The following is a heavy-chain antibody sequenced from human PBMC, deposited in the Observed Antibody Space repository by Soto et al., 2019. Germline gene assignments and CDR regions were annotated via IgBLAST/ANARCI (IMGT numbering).Heavy chain of an antibody. V-gene: IGHV1-69*01. CDR3: ARDGGRHXXXXDY. CDR1: GGTFSSYS. Sequence: QVQLVQSGAEVKKPGSSVKVSCKASGGTFSSYSINWVRQAPGQGLEWMGEIIPIFGTANYAQKFQGRVTITADESTSTAYMELSSLRSEGTAVYYCARDGGRHXXXXDYWGQXTLVTVS. D-gene: IGHD1-26*01. J-gene: IGHJ4*02. CDR2: IIPIFGTA.